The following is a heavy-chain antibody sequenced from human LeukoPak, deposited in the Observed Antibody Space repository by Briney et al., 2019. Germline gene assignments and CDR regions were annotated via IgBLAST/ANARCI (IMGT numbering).Heavy chain of an antibody. CDR3: ASFSGVFDY. Sequence: PSETLSLTCTVSGGSISGYYWSWIRRPPGKGLEWIGYIYYSGSTNYNPSLKSRVIISVDTSKNQFSLKLSSVTAADTAAYYCASFSGVFDYWGQGTLVTVSS. CDR1: GGSISGYY. V-gene: IGHV4-59*01. J-gene: IGHJ4*02. D-gene: IGHD1-26*01. CDR2: IYYSGST.